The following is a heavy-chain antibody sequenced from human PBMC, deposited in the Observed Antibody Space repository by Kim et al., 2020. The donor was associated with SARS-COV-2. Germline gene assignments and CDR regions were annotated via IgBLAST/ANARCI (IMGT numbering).Heavy chain of an antibody. V-gene: IGHV1-2*06. J-gene: IGHJ6*02. Sequence: ASVKVSCKASGYTFTGYYMHWVRQAPGQGLEWMGRINPNSGGTNYAQKFQGRVTMTRDTSISTAYMELSRLRSDDTAVYYCASRQVTAMVYGMDVWGQGTTVTVSS. CDR1: GYTFTGYY. D-gene: IGHD5-18*01. CDR3: ASRQVTAMVYGMDV. CDR2: INPNSGGT.